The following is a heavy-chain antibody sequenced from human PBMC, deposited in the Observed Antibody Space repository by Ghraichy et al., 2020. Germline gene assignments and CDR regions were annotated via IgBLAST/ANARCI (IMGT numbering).Heavy chain of an antibody. D-gene: IGHD3-3*01. J-gene: IGHJ6*03. V-gene: IGHV4-34*01. CDR2: INHSGST. CDR3: ARSRHDFWNAYRAYYMDV. Sequence: SDTLSLTCAVYGGSFSAYYWNWIRQPPGKGLEWIGEINHSGSTNYNPSLKSRVTISVDTSKNQFSLRLSSVTAADTAVYYCARSRHDFWNAYRAYYMDVWGTGTTVTVSS. CDR1: GGSFSAYY.